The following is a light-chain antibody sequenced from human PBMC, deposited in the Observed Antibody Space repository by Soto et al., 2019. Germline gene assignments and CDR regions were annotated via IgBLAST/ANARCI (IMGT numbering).Light chain of an antibody. CDR3: QQYGSSPWT. Sequence: EIVLTQSPGTLSLSPGERATLSCRASQSVPISYLAWYQQKPGQAPRLLIYGASTRATGIPDRFSGSGSGTDFTLTISILEPEDSAVYYCQQYGSSPWTFGQGTKVEIK. CDR1: QSVPISY. CDR2: GAS. V-gene: IGKV3-20*01. J-gene: IGKJ1*01.